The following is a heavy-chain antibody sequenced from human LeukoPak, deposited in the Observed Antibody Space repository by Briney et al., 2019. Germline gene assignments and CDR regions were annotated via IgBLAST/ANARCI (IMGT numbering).Heavy chain of an antibody. V-gene: IGHV7-4-1*02. CDR3: ARVAGFGERGMDV. CDR2: INTKTANP. D-gene: IGHD3-10*01. J-gene: IGHJ6*02. CDR1: GYQFISYT. Sequence: ASVKVSCKASGYQFISYTMSWVRQAPGQGLEWMGWINTKTANPTYAQDFTRRFVFSLDTSVSTAYLQISGLKAGDTAVYYCARVAGFGERGMDVWGQGTTVTVSS.